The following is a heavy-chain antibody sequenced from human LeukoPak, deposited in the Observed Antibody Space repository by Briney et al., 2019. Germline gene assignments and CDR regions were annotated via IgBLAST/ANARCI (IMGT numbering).Heavy chain of an antibody. J-gene: IGHJ6*03. V-gene: IGHV3-64*01. CDR3: ARGDYSNAYRRYYYMDV. Sequence: GGSLRLSCAASGFTSGSYTMHWVRQGPGKGLEYVSGISSSGGSTYYANSVKGRFTNSRDNSKNTLYLQMGSLRAEDMAVYYCARGDYSNAYRRYYYMDVWGKGTTVTVSS. D-gene: IGHD4-11*01. CDR1: GFTSGSYT. CDR2: ISSSGGST.